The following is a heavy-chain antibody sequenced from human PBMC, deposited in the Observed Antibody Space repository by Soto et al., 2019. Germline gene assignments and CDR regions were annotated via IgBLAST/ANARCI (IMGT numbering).Heavy chain of an antibody. CDR1: GGTFSRYT. CDR2: IIPILDIP. Sequence: QVQLVQSGAEVKKPGSSVKVSCKASGGTFSRYTFTWVRQSPGQGLEWMGRIIPILDIPNYAQNFQGRVTITANKSTSTDYMELSSLTSDDTAVYYCASHFTGVLVLGAATPGGDNYGWDVWGQGTTVTVSS. V-gene: IGHV1-69*02. CDR3: ASHFTGVLVLGAATPGGDNYGWDV. D-gene: IGHD2-15*01. J-gene: IGHJ6*02.